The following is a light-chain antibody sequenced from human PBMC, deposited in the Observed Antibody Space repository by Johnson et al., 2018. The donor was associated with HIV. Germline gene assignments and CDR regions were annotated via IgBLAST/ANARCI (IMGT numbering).Light chain of an antibody. CDR3: GTWDSSLSAGV. CDR2: ENN. CDR1: SSNIGNNY. J-gene: IGLJ1*01. V-gene: IGLV1-51*02. Sequence: QSVLTQPPSVSAAPGQKVTISCSGSSSNIGNNYVSWYQQLPGTSPKLLIYENNKRPSGIPDRFSGSKSGTSATLGITGLQTGDEADYYCGTWDSSLSAGVFGTGTEVTAL.